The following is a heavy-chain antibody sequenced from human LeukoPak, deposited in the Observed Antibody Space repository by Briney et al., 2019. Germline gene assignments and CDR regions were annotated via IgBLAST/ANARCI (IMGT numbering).Heavy chain of an antibody. CDR1: GFTFSSYA. J-gene: IGHJ4*02. CDR3: AKLVYDFWSGYYFGGFDY. CDR2: ISGSGGGT. D-gene: IGHD3-3*01. V-gene: IGHV3-23*01. Sequence: GGSLRLSCAASGFTFSSYAMSWVRQAPGKGLEWVSAISGSGGGTYYADPVKGRFTISRDNSKNTLYLQMNSLRAEDTAVYYCAKLVYDFWSGYYFGGFDYWGQGTLVTVSS.